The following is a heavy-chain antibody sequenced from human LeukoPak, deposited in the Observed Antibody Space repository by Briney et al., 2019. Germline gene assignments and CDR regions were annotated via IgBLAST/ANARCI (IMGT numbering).Heavy chain of an antibody. CDR2: IYTSGST. D-gene: IGHD3-3*01. Sequence: PSETLSLTCTVSGGSISSYYWSWIRQPAGKGLEWIGRIYTSGSTNYNPSLKSRVTMSVDTSKNQFSLKLSSVTAADTAVYYCARAPVTIFGVVIGFDPWGQGTLVTVSS. J-gene: IGHJ5*02. CDR3: ARAPVTIFGVVIGFDP. CDR1: GGSISSYY. V-gene: IGHV4-4*07.